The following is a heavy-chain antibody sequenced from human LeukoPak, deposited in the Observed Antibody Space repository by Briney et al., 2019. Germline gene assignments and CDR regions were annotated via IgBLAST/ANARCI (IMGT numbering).Heavy chain of an antibody. V-gene: IGHV3-23*01. CDR3: AKSRDLWFGSFDY. Sequence: GGSLRLSCAASGFTFSSYAMSWVSQAQGKGLEWVSAISGSGGSTYYADSVKGRFTISRDNSKNTLYLQMNSLRAEDTAVYYCAKSRDLWFGSFDYWGQGTLVTVSS. D-gene: IGHD3-10*01. CDR1: GFTFSSYA. CDR2: ISGSGGST. J-gene: IGHJ4*02.